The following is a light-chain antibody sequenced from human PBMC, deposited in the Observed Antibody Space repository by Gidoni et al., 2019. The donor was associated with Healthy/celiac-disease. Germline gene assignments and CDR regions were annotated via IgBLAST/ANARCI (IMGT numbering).Light chain of an antibody. J-gene: IGKJ2*01. V-gene: IGKV1-39*01. Sequence: DIQMTQSPSSLSASVVSRVTITCRASQSISSYLNWYQQKPGKAPKLLIYAASSLQSGVPTRFSGSGAGTDFTLTISSLQNEDVATYYCQKSYSTEYTFGQXTKVEIK. CDR3: QKSYSTEYT. CDR2: AAS. CDR1: QSISSY.